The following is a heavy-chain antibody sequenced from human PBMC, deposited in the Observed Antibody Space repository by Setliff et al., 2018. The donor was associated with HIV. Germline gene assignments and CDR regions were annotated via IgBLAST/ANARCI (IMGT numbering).Heavy chain of an antibody. CDR3: ATVDEGVRGVINYYFDY. Sequence: SVKVSCKVSGYILTELSMHWVRQAPGKGLEWMGGFDPEDGETIYTQKFQGRVTMTEDTSTDTAYMELSSLRSEDTAVYYCATVDEGVRGVINYYFDYWGQGTLVTVSS. J-gene: IGHJ4*02. CDR1: GYILTELS. D-gene: IGHD3-10*01. V-gene: IGHV1-24*01. CDR2: FDPEDGET.